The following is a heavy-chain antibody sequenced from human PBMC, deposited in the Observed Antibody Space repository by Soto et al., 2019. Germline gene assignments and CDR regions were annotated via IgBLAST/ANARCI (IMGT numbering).Heavy chain of an antibody. D-gene: IGHD4-17*01. CDR3: ARAAYGHYSYFAS. CDR2: IYHSGST. CDR1: GGSISGGGYS. V-gene: IGHV4-30-2*01. Sequence: SETLSLTCAVSGGSISGGGYSLSWIRQPPGKGLEWIGYIYHSGSTYYNRSLKSRVTISVDGSKKEFSLRLSSLTAADTAVYYCARAAYGHYSYFASWGRGTLVTVSS. J-gene: IGHJ4*02.